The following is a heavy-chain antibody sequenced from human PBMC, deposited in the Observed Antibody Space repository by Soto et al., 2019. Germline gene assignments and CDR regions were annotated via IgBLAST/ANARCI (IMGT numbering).Heavy chain of an antibody. CDR1: GFTFSSYS. CDR3: ATTRYYYDSSGYETFDY. D-gene: IGHD3-22*01. J-gene: IGHJ4*02. V-gene: IGHV3-48*02. CDR2: ISSSSSTI. Sequence: EVQLVESGGGLVQPGGSLRLSCAASGFTFSSYSMNWVRRAPGKGLEWVSYISSSSSTIYYADSVKGRFTISRDNAKNSLYLQMNSLRDEDTAVYYCATTRYYYDSSGYETFDYWGQGTLVTVSS.